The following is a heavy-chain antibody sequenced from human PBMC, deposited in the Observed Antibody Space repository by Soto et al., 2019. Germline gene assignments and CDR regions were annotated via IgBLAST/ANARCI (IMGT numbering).Heavy chain of an antibody. CDR1: GFTFSSYA. J-gene: IGHJ2*01. CDR2: IRGGGDTT. Sequence: EVQLLESGGALVQPGESLRLSCASSGFTFSSYAMSWVRQAPGKGLEWLSTIRGGGDTTYYADSVEGRFTISSDNSKKRLYAKMNGLGAVAAGVHYCAKDGGSWYFDPWGRGTLV. V-gene: IGHV3-23*01. CDR3: AKDGGSWYFDP. D-gene: IGHD3-10*01.